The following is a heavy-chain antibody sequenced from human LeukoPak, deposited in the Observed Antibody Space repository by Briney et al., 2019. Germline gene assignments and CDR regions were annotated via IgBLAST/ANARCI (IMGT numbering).Heavy chain of an antibody. J-gene: IGHJ4*02. CDR3: ARALEWFDTYYFDY. Sequence: PSETLSLTCTVSGGSVNSGSYYWNWIRQPPGKGLEWIGYIYYSGSTNYNPSLKSRVTISVDTSKNQFSLKLSSVTAADTAVYYCARALEWFDTYYFDYWGQGTLVTVSS. V-gene: IGHV4-61*01. CDR2: IYYSGST. CDR1: GGSVNSGSYY. D-gene: IGHD3-3*01.